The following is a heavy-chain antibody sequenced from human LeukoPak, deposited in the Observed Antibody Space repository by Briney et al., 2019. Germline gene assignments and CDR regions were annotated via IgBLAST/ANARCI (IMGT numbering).Heavy chain of an antibody. Sequence: PSETLSLTCAVYGGSFSGYYWSWIRQHPGKGLEWIGYIYYSGSTYYNPSLKSRVTISVDTSKNQFSLKLSSVTAADTAVYYCARGPAAYYYYGMDVWGQGTTVTASS. V-gene: IGHV4-34*01. D-gene: IGHD6-25*01. CDR3: ARGPAAYYYYGMDV. J-gene: IGHJ6*02. CDR1: GGSFSGYY. CDR2: IYYSGST.